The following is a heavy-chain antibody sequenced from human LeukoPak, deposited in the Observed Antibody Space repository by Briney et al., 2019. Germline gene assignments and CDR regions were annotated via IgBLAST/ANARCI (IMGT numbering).Heavy chain of an antibody. CDR2: SSGSGGST. CDR1: GFTFSSYA. J-gene: IGHJ5*02. Sequence: GGSLRLSCAASGFTFSSYAMSLVRQAPGKGLEWVSASSGSGGSTYYADSVKGRFTISRDNSKNTLYLQMNSLRAEDTAVYYCAKDGSSDFWSGYYGDWFDPWGQGTLVTVSS. D-gene: IGHD3-3*01. CDR3: AKDGSSDFWSGYYGDWFDP. V-gene: IGHV3-23*01.